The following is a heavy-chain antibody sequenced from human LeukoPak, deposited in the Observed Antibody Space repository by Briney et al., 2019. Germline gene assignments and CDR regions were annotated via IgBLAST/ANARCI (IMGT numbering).Heavy chain of an antibody. D-gene: IGHD3-22*01. CDR3: ARGTLGNYDSSAMDV. CDR1: GGSFSGYY. V-gene: IGHV4-34*01. Sequence: SETLSLTCVVYGGSFSGYYWTWIRQPPGKGLEWIGEIHYSGATSYKPSLKSRVTISVDTSKNQFSLKLSSVTAADTAVYYCARGTLGNYDSSAMDVWGQGTTVTVSS. J-gene: IGHJ6*02. CDR2: IHYSGAT.